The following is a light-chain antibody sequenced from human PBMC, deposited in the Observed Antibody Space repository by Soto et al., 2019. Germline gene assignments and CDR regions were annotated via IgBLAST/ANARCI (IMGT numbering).Light chain of an antibody. CDR1: QSVSSSY. CDR3: QQYGTSEII. J-gene: IGKJ1*01. Sequence: EIVLTQSPGTLSLSPGERATLSCRTSQSVSSSYLAWYQVKPGQAPRLLIYDTSSRATGIPDRFSGSGSGTDFTLTITRLEPEDFAVFYCQQYGTSEIIFGQGTKVDIK. V-gene: IGKV3-20*01. CDR2: DTS.